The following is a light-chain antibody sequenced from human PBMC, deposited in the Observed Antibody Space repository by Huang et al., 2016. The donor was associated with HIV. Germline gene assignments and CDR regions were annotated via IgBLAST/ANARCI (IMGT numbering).Light chain of an antibody. CDR1: HSVDSD. Sequence: EIEMTQSPATLSVSPGERATLSCRASHSVDSDLAWYQQKPGQAPRLLIYDASTRATGISAKFNGTGSGTEFSLSITNLQSGEFAVYYCQQYNDWPPLTFGGGTKVEI. CDR2: DAS. CDR3: QQYNDWPPLT. J-gene: IGKJ4*01. V-gene: IGKV3-15*01.